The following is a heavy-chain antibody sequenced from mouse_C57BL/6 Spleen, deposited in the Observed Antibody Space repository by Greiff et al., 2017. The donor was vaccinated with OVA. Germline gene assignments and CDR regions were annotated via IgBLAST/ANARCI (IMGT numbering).Heavy chain of an antibody. Sequence: VKLEESGPGLVQPSQSLSITCTVSGFSLTSYGVHWVRQSPGKGLEWLGVIWRGGSTDYNAAFMSRLSITKDNSKSQVFFKMNSLQAYDTAIYYCAKNGYYGSSYGYFDVWGTGTTVTVSS. V-gene: IGHV2-5*01. CDR2: IWRGGST. J-gene: IGHJ1*03. CDR3: AKNGYYGSSYGYFDV. CDR1: GFSLTSYG. D-gene: IGHD1-1*01.